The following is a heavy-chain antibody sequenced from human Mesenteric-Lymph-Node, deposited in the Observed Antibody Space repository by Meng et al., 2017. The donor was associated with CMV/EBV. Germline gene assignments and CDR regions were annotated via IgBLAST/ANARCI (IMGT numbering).Heavy chain of an antibody. CDR2: INPNSGGT. CDR1: YTFPGYY. D-gene: IGHD5-24*01. CDR3: ARDEGRDGYNLVGWFDP. Sequence: YTFPGYYMHWVRQAPGQGLEWMGWINPNSGGTNYAQKFQGRVTMTRDTSISTAYMELSRLRSDDTAVYYCARDEGRDGYNLVGWFDPWGQGTLVTVSS. J-gene: IGHJ5*02. V-gene: IGHV1-2*02.